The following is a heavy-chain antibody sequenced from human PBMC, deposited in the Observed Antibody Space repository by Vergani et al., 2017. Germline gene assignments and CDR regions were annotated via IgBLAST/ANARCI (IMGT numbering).Heavy chain of an antibody. CDR3: ARARYSYGYSDY. D-gene: IGHD5-18*01. CDR1: GYTFTGYY. CDR2: INPNSGGT. Sequence: QVQLVQSGAEVKKPGASVKVSCKASGYTFTGYYMHWVRQAPGQGLEWMGWINPNSGGTNYAQKFQGRVTMTRDTSISTAYLQWSSLKASDTAMYYCARARYSYGYSDYWGQGTLVTVSS. J-gene: IGHJ4*02. V-gene: IGHV1-2*02.